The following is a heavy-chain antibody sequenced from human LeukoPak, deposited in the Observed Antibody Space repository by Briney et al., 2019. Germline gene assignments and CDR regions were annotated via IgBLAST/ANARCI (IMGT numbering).Heavy chain of an antibody. CDR1: GSTFSSYS. Sequence: GGSLRLSCAASGSTFSSYSMNWVRQAPGKGLEWVSSISSSSSYIYYADSVKGRFTISRDNAKNSLYLQMNSLRAEDTAVYYCARAQTLITVDYWGQGTLVTVSS. CDR2: ISSSSSYI. CDR3: ARAQTLITVDY. D-gene: IGHD1-20*01. V-gene: IGHV3-21*01. J-gene: IGHJ4*02.